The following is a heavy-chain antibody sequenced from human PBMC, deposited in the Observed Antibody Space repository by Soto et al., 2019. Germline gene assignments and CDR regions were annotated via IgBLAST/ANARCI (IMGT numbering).Heavy chain of an antibody. J-gene: IGHJ6*02. V-gene: IGHV3-33*01. D-gene: IGHD6-19*01. CDR3: ARDRSSSGFPPPTHYQYYGMDV. CDR2: IWYDGSNK. CDR1: GFTFSSYG. Sequence: GGSLRLSCAASGFTFSSYGMHWVRQAPGKGLEWVAVIWYDGSNKYYADSVKGRFTISRDNSKNTLYLQMNSLRAEDTAVYYCARDRSSSGFPPPTHYQYYGMDVWGQGTTVTVSS.